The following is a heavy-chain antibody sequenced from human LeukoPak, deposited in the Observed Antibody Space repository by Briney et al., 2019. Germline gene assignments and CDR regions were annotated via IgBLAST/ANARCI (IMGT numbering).Heavy chain of an antibody. V-gene: IGHV1-69*13. Sequence: ASVKVSCKASGGTFSSYAISWVRQAPGQGLEWMGGIIPIFGTANYAQRFQGRVTITADESTSTAYMELSSLRSEDTAVYYCASASRESGDFDYWGQGTLVTVSS. CDR1: GGTFSSYA. D-gene: IGHD1-26*01. CDR3: ASASRESGDFDY. CDR2: IIPIFGTA. J-gene: IGHJ4*02.